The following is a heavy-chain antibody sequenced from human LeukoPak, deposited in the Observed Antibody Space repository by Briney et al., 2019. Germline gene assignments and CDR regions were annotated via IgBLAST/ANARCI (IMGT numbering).Heavy chain of an antibody. D-gene: IGHD3-3*01. CDR1: GGSFSGFY. V-gene: IGHV4-34*01. Sequence: SETLSLTCAVYGGSFSGFYWSWIRQPPGKGLEWIGEINHRGSTNYNPSLKSRVTISVDTSKNQFSLTLSSVTAADTAVYYCARGLARWEYDFWSGYYTDDNWFDPWGQGTLVTVSS. J-gene: IGHJ5*02. CDR3: ARGLARWEYDFWSGYYTDDNWFDP. CDR2: INHRGST.